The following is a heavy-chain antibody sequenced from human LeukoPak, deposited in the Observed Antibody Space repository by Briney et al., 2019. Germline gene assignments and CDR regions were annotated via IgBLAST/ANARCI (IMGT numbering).Heavy chain of an antibody. CDR3: ARYHPTTYYYDSSGYWN. Sequence: TSETLSLTCAVSGYSISSGYYWGWIRQPPGKGLEGIGRIDHSGSTYYNPSLKSRVTIPVDTSKNQFSLKLSSVTAADTAVYYCARYHPTTYYYDSSGYWNWGQGTLVTVSS. J-gene: IGHJ4*02. V-gene: IGHV4-38-2*01. CDR2: IDHSGST. CDR1: GYSISSGYY. D-gene: IGHD3-22*01.